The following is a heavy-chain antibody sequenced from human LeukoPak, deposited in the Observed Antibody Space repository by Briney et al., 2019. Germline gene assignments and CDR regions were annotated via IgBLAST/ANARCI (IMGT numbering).Heavy chain of an antibody. CDR2: IKADGSGT. V-gene: IGHV3-43*02. CDR3: ATWAFYHNLDV. D-gene: IGHD2/OR15-2a*01. J-gene: IGHJ6*02. Sequence: PGGTMSLSCAAAGFTIGPYAMYWVRQGPGRGLEGVSVIKADGSGTFYADSVRGRFTTSRDNSKNSLYLQMNSLTSEDTALYYCATWAFYHNLDVWGQGTTVIVSS. CDR1: GFTIGPYA.